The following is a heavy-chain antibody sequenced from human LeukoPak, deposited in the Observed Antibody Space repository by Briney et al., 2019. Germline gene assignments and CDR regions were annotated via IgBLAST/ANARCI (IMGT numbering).Heavy chain of an antibody. CDR3: TTDLGLTMIRGVLVS. CDR1: GFTFTNAW. D-gene: IGHD3-10*01. Sequence: GGSLRLSCVASGFTFTNAWMSWVRQAPGKGLEWVGRIKSKGDAETTDYAAPVKGRFLLSRDDSENTLYLQMYSLQTEDTAVYYCTTDLGLTMIRGVLVSWGQGTLVTVSS. J-gene: IGHJ4*02. CDR2: IKSKGDAETT. V-gene: IGHV3-15*01.